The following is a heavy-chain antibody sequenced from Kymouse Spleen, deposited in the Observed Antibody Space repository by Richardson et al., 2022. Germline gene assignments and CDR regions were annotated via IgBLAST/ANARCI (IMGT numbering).Heavy chain of an antibody. CDR3: ARHGAAAGGNYYYYGMDV. Sequence: QLQLQESGPGLVKPSETLSLTCTVSGGSISSSSYYWGWIRQPPGKGLEWIGSIYYSGSTYYNPSLKSRVTISVDTSKNQFSLKLSSVTAADTAVYYCARHGAAAGGNYYYYGMDVWGQGTTVTVSS. V-gene: IGHV4-39*01. D-gene: IGHD6-13*01. J-gene: IGHJ6*02. CDR2: IYYSGST. CDR1: GGSISSSSYY.